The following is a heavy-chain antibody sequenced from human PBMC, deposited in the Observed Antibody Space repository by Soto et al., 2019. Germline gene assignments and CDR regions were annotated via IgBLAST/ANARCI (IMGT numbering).Heavy chain of an antibody. CDR2: IFYSGST. J-gene: IGHJ6*02. D-gene: IGHD6-13*01. V-gene: IGHV4-39*01. CDR3: ARRGSSRQIYHYGMDV. Sequence: SETRSLTCTVSGDSVSSSYYYWGWLRHPPGKGLEWIGSIFYSGSTYYNPSLKSRVTISVDTSKNQFSLKLSSVTAADTAVYYCARRGSSRQIYHYGMDVWGPGTTVTVSS. CDR1: GDSVSSSYYY.